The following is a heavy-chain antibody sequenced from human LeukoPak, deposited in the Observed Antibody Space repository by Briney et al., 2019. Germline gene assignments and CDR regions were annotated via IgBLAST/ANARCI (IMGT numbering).Heavy chain of an antibody. CDR2: IFHSGST. CDR3: ARNPPGVDY. V-gene: IGHV4-38-2*02. D-gene: IGHD3-10*01. CDR1: GYSISSGYY. Sequence: PSETLSLTCTVSGYSISSGYYWGWIRQPPGKGLEWIGTIFHSGSTYYNPSLKSRVTISVDTSKNQFSLKLSSVTAADTAVYYCARNPPGVDYWGQGTLVTVSS. J-gene: IGHJ4*02.